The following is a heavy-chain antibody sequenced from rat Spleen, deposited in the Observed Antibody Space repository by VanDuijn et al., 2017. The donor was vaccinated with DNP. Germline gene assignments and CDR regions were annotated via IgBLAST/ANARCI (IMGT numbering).Heavy chain of an antibody. Sequence: EVQLVESGGGLVQPGRSMKLSCSALGFSFSNYYMAWIRQAPGKGLEWVASITNTGGSTYYPDSVKGRFTISRDNGEDSLSLQMYSLRSEDTATYYCARHDYSSFINYVMDNWGQGVMVTVSS. J-gene: IGHJ2*01. V-gene: IGHV5-25*01. CDR2: ITNTGGST. CDR3: ARHDYSSFINYVMDN. D-gene: IGHD1-2*01. CDR1: GFSFSNYY.